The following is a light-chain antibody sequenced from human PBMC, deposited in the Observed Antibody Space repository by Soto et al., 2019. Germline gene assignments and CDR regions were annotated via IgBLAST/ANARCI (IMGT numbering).Light chain of an antibody. Sequence: QSVLTQPPSVSGAPGQRVTISCTGSSSNIGAGYDVHWYQQLPGTAPKLLISGNSNRPSGVPDRFSGSKSGTSASLAITGLQADDEADYYCQSYDSSLSAWVFGGGTKLTVL. V-gene: IGLV1-40*01. J-gene: IGLJ3*02. CDR1: SSNIGAGYD. CDR3: QSYDSSLSAWV. CDR2: GNS.